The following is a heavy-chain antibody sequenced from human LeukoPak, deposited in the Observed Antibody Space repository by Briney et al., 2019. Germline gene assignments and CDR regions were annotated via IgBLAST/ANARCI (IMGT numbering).Heavy chain of an antibody. Sequence: GGSLRLSCEVSGITFSTSVMHWVRQGPGKGLEYVSGISDNGVGTYYASSVKGRFTISRDNSKNTLYLQMDSLKDEDMAMYYCAREGHSSGYCGAFDIWGPGTMVTVSS. D-gene: IGHD3-22*01. V-gene: IGHV3-64*01. CDR3: AREGHSSGYCGAFDI. CDR2: ISDNGVGT. CDR1: GITFSTSV. J-gene: IGHJ3*02.